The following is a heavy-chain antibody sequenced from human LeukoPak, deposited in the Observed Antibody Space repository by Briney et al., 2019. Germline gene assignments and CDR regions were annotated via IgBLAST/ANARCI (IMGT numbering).Heavy chain of an antibody. CDR2: ICPDGTVT. D-gene: IGHD4-17*01. J-gene: IGHJ6*02. Sequence: GGSLRLSCAASGFTFSTYCMHWVRQAPGKGPMWVSRICPDGTVTNYADSVKARFIISRDNARNTVYLQMNSLRAEDTAVYYCVKDLSDDYGYYYGMDVWGQGTTVTVSS. V-gene: IGHV3-74*01. CDR1: GFTFSTYC. CDR3: VKDLSDDYGYYYGMDV.